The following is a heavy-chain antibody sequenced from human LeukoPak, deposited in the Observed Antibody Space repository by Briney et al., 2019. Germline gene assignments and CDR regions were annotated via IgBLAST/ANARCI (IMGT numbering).Heavy chain of an antibody. V-gene: IGHV3-74*01. CDR1: GFTLSSYW. Sequence: PGGSLRLSCAASGFTLSSYWMHWVRQAPGKGLVWVSRINSDGSSTSYADSVKGRFTISRDNAKNTLYLQMNSLRAEDTAVYYCARVGQQLVSFDYWGQGTLVTVSS. CDR2: INSDGSST. D-gene: IGHD6-13*01. CDR3: ARVGQQLVSFDY. J-gene: IGHJ4*02.